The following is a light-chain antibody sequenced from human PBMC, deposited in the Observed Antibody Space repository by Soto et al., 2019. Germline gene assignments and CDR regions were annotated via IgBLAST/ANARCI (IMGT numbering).Light chain of an antibody. CDR1: QSISSW. CDR3: QQYNSYPLT. CDR2: KAS. V-gene: IGKV1-5*03. Sequence: DIQMTQSPSTLPASVGDRVTITCRASQSISSWLAWYPQKPGKAPNLLIYKASSLEIGVPSRFSGSGSGTEFTLTNSSLQPDDFATYYCQQYNSYPLTFGGGTKVEIK. J-gene: IGKJ4*01.